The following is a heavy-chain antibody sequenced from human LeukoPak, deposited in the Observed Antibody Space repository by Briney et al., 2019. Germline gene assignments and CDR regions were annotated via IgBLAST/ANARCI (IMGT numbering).Heavy chain of an antibody. Sequence: APVKVSCKASGGTFSSYAISWVRQAPGQGLEWMGGFDPEDGETIYAQKFQGRVTMTEDTSTDTAYMELSSLRSEDTAVYYCATAMVRGVIIAFDIWGQGTMVTVSS. CDR1: GGTFSSYA. J-gene: IGHJ3*02. CDR2: FDPEDGET. CDR3: ATAMVRGVIIAFDI. V-gene: IGHV1-24*01. D-gene: IGHD3-10*01.